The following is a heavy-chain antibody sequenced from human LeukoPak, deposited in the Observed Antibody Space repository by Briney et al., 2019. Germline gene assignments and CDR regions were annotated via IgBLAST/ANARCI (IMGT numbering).Heavy chain of an antibody. V-gene: IGHV4-39*01. CDR3: ARPRQGDYYFDY. J-gene: IGHJ4*02. Sequence: KASETLSLTCTVSGGSISSSSYYWGWIRQPPGKGLEWIGSIYYRENTYYNPSLKSRVTISVDTSKNQFSLKLSSVTAADTAVYYCARPRQGDYYFDYWGQGTLVTVSS. CDR1: GGSISSSSYY. D-gene: IGHD2-21*02. CDR2: IYYRENT.